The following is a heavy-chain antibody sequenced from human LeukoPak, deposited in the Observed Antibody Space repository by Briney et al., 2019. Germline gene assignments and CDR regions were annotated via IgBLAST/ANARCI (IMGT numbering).Heavy chain of an antibody. Sequence: ASVKVSFKASRYTFTTYRFTWVRQSPGQGVEWMGWMNTYNGHTDYAPKLQGRVTMTTDTSTNTAYMDMRSLRFEDKAVCYCARVFCGSNSCYNSFDPWGQGTKVTVSS. CDR1: RYTFTTYR. V-gene: IGHV1-18*01. J-gene: IGHJ5*02. CDR2: MNTYNGHT. CDR3: ARVFCGSNSCYNSFDP. D-gene: IGHD2-2*01.